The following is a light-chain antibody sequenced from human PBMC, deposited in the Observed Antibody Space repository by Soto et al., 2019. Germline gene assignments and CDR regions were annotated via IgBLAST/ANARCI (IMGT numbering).Light chain of an antibody. J-gene: IGKJ5*01. Sequence: DNQMTQSPPTLSASEEDRVTISSRASQSVSIWLAWYQQKPGRAPKLLIYAASTLQSGVPSRFSGSGSGTDFPLTISSVPPEDFATYYWQQAKTFLPTFGRGTRLEIK. CDR3: QQAKTFLPT. V-gene: IGKV1-12*01. CDR2: AAS. CDR1: QSVSIW.